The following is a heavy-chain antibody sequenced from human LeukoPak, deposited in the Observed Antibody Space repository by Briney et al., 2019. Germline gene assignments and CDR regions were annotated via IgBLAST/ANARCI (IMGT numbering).Heavy chain of an antibody. J-gene: IGHJ4*02. CDR3: ARGPDSSGWYFDY. V-gene: IGHV3-33*01. CDR2: IWYDGSNK. Sequence: GRSLRPSCAASGFTFSSYGMHWVRQAPGKGLEWVAVIWYDGSNKYYADSVKGRFTISRDNSKNTLYLQMNSLRAEDTAVYYCARGPDSSGWYFDYWGQGTLVTVSS. CDR1: GFTFSSYG. D-gene: IGHD6-19*01.